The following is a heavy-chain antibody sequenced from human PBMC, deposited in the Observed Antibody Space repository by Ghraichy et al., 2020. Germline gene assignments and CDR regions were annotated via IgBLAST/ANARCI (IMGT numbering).Heavy chain of an antibody. D-gene: IGHD4-17*01. CDR2: IIPIFRTT. V-gene: IGHV1-69*13. CDR3: ARDRGNDYGDYGYYYYMDV. CDR1: GGTFSSYA. Sequence: SVKVSCKTSGGTFSSYAVSWLRQAPGQGLEWMGGIIPIFRTTSYAQKFQGRVTITADESTSTAYMELSSLRSEDTAVYYCARDRGNDYGDYGYYYYMDVWGKGTTVTISS. J-gene: IGHJ6*03.